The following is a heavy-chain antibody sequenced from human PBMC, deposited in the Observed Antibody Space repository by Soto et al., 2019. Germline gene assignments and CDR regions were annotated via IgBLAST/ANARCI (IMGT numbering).Heavy chain of an antibody. J-gene: IGHJ4*02. CDR1: GGTFSSYT. CDR2: IIPIRGIA. CDR3: AREQSGGSDQQTLAY. D-gene: IGHD2-15*01. Sequence: QVQLVQSGAEVKKPGSSVKVSCKASGGTFSSYTISWVRQAPGQGLEWMGRIIPIRGIANYAQKCQGRVTITADKSTSTGYMEMSSLRSEDTAVYYCAREQSGGSDQQTLAYWGQGTLVTVS. V-gene: IGHV1-69*08.